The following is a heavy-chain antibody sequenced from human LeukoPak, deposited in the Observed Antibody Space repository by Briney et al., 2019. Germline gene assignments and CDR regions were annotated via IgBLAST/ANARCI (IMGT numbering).Heavy chain of an antibody. D-gene: IGHD6-13*01. CDR2: IYYSGST. J-gene: IGHJ4*02. CDR1: GVSISSSSYY. CDR3: ARHDRLAAAGFDY. V-gene: IGHV4-39*01. Sequence: PSETLSLTCTVSGVSISSSSYYWGWIRQPPGKGLEWIGSIYYSGSTYYNPSLKSRVTISVDTSKNQFSLKLSSVTAADTAVYYCARHDRLAAAGFDYWGQGTLVTVSS.